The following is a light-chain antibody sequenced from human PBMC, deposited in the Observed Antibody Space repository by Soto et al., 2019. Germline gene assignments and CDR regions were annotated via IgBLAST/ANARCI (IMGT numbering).Light chain of an antibody. J-gene: IGLJ3*02. CDR2: EVS. Sequence: QSALTQPSSVSGSPGQSITISCTGTSSDVGTYNSVSWYQQHSGKAPKLMIYEVSNRPSGVSNRFSGSKSGNTASLTISGLQAEDEADYYCTSYTNTHTWVFGGGTKVTVL. CDR3: TSYTNTHTWV. CDR1: SSDVGTYNS. V-gene: IGLV2-14*01.